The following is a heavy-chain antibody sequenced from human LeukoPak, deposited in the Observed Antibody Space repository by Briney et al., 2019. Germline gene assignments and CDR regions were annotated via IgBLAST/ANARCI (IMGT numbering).Heavy chain of an antibody. V-gene: IGHV4-34*01. CDR1: GGSFSGYY. CDR3: ARAAGYCSGGSCYFGY. D-gene: IGHD2-15*01. CDR2: INHSGST. J-gene: IGHJ4*02. Sequence: SETLSLTCAVYGGSFSGYYWGWIRQPPGKGLEWIGEINHSGSTNYNPSLKSRVTISVDTSKNQFSLKLSSVTAADTAVYYCARAAGYCSGGSCYFGYWGQGTLVTVSS.